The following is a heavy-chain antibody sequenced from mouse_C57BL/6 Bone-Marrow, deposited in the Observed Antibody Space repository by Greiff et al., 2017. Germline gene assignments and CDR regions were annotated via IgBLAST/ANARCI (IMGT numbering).Heavy chain of an antibody. CDR2: IHPNIGST. CDR3: AFITTVVDWYFDV. D-gene: IGHD1-1*01. Sequence: QVQLQQPGAELVKPGASVKLSCKASGYTFTSYWMHWVKQRPGQGLEWIGMIHPNIGSTNYNEKFKSKATLTLDKSSSTAYMQLSSLTSEDSAVYYCAFITTVVDWYFDVWGTGTTVTVSS. V-gene: IGHV1-64*01. CDR1: GYTFTSYW. J-gene: IGHJ1*03.